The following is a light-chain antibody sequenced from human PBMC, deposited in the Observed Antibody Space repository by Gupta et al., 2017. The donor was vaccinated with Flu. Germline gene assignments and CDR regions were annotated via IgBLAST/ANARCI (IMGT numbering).Light chain of an antibody. Sequence: QSVLTQPPSVSSAPRQRVTISCTGSSSNIGAGYDVHWYQQLPATAPKLLIYGTSTRRSGDPESFSSAKSGTSASLAITGLQAEDEADYYCQSYDSSLSAVVFGGGTKLTVL. CDR1: SSNIGAGYD. CDR2: GTS. V-gene: IGLV1-40*01. J-gene: IGLJ2*01. CDR3: QSYDSSLSAVV.